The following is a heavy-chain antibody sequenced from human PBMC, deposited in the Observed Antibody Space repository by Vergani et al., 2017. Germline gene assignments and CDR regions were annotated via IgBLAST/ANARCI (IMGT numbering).Heavy chain of an antibody. D-gene: IGHD6-13*01. J-gene: IGHJ4*02. CDR2: ISYDGSNT. Sequence: QVQLVESGGGVVQPGRSLRLSCAASGFTFSSYAMHWVRQAPGKGLEWVAVISYDGSNTYYAYSVKGRFTISRDNSKNTLYRQMNSLRAEETAVYYCARDQAAALDYWGQGTLVTVSS. V-gene: IGHV3-30-3*01. CDR3: ARDQAAALDY. CDR1: GFTFSSYA.